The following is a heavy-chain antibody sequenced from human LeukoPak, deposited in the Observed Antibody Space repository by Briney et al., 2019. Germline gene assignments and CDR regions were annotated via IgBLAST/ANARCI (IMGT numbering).Heavy chain of an antibody. CDR2: VRYDGSNK. CDR1: GYAFTCYG. CDR3: ARDGGAKYGSYYYYMDV. V-gene: IGHV3-30*02. J-gene: IGHJ6*03. Sequence: LCCSASGYAFTCYGISWLRHRQTPGNGLVGGVAVRYDGSNKYYADSVKGRFTISRDNSKNTLYLQMNSLRAEDTAVYYCARDGGAKYGSYYYYMDVWGKGTTVTVSS. D-gene: IGHD4/OR15-4a*01.